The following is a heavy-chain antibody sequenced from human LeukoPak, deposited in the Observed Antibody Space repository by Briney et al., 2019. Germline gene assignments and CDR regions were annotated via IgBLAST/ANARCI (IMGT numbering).Heavy chain of an antibody. CDR3: AKDPGYCSGGSSSPWNFFDY. Sequence: GGSLRLSCAASGFAFSGFGIHWVRHAPGKGLEWVAFIRNDGTHKSYVDSVKGRFTISRDNSKNTLYLQMNSLRAEDTAVYYCAKDPGYCSGGSSSPWNFFDYWGQGTLVTVSS. D-gene: IGHD2-15*01. CDR1: GFAFSGFG. J-gene: IGHJ4*02. V-gene: IGHV3-30*02. CDR2: IRNDGTHK.